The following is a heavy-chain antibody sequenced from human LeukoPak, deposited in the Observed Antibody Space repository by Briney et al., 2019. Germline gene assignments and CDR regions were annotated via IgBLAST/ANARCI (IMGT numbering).Heavy chain of an antibody. CDR3: ARHVEMATYWYFDL. Sequence: SETLSLTCTVSGGSISSYYWSWVRQPPGKGLEWIGYIYYSGSTNYNPSLKSRVTISVDTSKNQFSLKLSSVTAPHTAVYYCARHVEMATYWYFDLWGRGTLLTVSS. CDR2: IYYSGST. V-gene: IGHV4-59*08. J-gene: IGHJ2*01. CDR1: GGSISSYY. D-gene: IGHD5-24*01.